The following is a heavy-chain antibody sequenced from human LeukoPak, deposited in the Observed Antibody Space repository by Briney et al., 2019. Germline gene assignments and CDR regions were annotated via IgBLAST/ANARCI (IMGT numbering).Heavy chain of an antibody. J-gene: IGHJ4*02. D-gene: IGHD3-22*01. CDR1: GGTFGSYA. CDR2: IIPIFGTA. V-gene: IGHV1-69*13. Sequence: ASVKVSCKASGGTFGSYAISWVRQAPGQGLEWMGGIIPIFGTANYAQKFQGRVTITADESTSTAYMELSSLRSEDTAVYYCHYSYGPYYYDSSGSGVWPAYYFDYWGQGTLVTVSS. CDR3: HYSYGPYYYDSSGSGVWPAYYFDY.